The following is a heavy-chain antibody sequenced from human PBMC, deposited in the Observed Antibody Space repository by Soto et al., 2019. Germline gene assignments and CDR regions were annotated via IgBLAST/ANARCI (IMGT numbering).Heavy chain of an antibody. V-gene: IGHV4-30-4*08. Sequence: KPSETLSLTCTVTGASIRGYYYFWSWIRQPPGEGLEWLGYVYSTGSTYNNPSLKSRISMSVDTSKNQFSLILSSVSAAATADYYGARDAMRGSAARKTYWGLGTLVTVSS. CDR3: ARDAMRGSAARKTY. CDR1: GASIRGYYYF. CDR2: VYSTGST. J-gene: IGHJ4*02.